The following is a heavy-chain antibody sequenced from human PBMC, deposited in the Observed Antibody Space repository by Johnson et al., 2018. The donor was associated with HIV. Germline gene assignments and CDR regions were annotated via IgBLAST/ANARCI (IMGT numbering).Heavy chain of an antibody. CDR1: EFTFSNYP. CDR2: ISYNGNNK. V-gene: IGHV3-30*04. D-gene: IGHD6-19*01. Sequence: VQLVESGGGVVQPGRSLRLSCEASEFTFSNYPMHWVRQAPGKGLEWVAVISYNGNNKYYADSLKGRFTISRDNSKNTLYLQMNSLRAEDTAVYYCARDWGLYSSGWYVDAFDIWGQGTMVTVSS. J-gene: IGHJ3*02. CDR3: ARDWGLYSSGWYVDAFDI.